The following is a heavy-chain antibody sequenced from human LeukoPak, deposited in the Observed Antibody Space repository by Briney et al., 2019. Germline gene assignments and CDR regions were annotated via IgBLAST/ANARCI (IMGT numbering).Heavy chain of an antibody. Sequence: GGSLRLSCAASGFTFSSYAMHWVRQAPGKGLEWVAVISYDGSNKYYADSVKGRFTISRDNSKNTLYLQMNSLRAEDTAVYYCARDGAKSGYYYVDSLPDYWGQGTLVTVSS. D-gene: IGHD3-22*01. J-gene: IGHJ4*02. CDR3: ARDGAKSGYYYVDSLPDY. CDR2: ISYDGSNK. CDR1: GFTFSSYA. V-gene: IGHV3-30-3*01.